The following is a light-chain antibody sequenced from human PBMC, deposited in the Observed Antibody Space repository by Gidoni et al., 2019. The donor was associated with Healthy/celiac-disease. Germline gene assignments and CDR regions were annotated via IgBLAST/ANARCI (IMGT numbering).Light chain of an antibody. Sequence: DIQMTQSPSSVSASVGDRVTITCRASQGSSSWLAWYQQKPGKAPKLLIYAASSVQSGVPSRFSGSGSGTDFTLTISSLHPEDFATYYCQQANSFPLTFGPGTKVDIK. CDR1: QGSSSW. V-gene: IGKV1-12*01. CDR2: AAS. CDR3: QQANSFPLT. J-gene: IGKJ3*01.